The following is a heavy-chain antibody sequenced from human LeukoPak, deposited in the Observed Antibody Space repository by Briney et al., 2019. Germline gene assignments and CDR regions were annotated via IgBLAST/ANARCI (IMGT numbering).Heavy chain of an antibody. V-gene: IGHV3-30-3*01. CDR2: ISYDGSNN. J-gene: IGHJ6*02. CDR3: ARGGHCSSTSCYGYYYYYGMDV. Sequence: GGSLRLSCAASGFTFSSYAMHWVRQAPGKGLEWVAGISYDGSNNYYADSEKGRFTISRDKSKNTLYLQMNSLRAEDTAVYYCARGGHCSSTSCYGYYYYYGMDVWGQGTTVTVSS. D-gene: IGHD2-2*01. CDR1: GFTFSSYA.